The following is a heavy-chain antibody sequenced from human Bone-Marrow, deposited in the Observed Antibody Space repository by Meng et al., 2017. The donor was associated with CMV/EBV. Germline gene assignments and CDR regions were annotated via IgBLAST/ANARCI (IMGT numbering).Heavy chain of an antibody. CDR3: AKTGGVPTTLYYYGLDV. D-gene: IGHD3-10*01. CDR1: GFTFSSYA. Sequence: GGSLRLSCAASGFTFSSYAMSWVRQAPGKGLEWVSVIYRGGDTYYTDSVKGRFTISRDNSKNTMYLQMSSLRTEDTAVYYCAKTGGVPTTLYYYGLDVWGQGTAVTVSS. J-gene: IGHJ6*02. CDR2: IYRGGDT. V-gene: IGHV3-66*02.